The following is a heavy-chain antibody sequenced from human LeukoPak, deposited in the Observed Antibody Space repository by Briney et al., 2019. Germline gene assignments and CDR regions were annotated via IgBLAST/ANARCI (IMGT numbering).Heavy chain of an antibody. V-gene: IGHV4-34*12. CDR3: ARVRYYYYYMDV. CDR2: IIDTGST. CDR1: SESFSGYY. Sequence: SESLSLTCVVYSESFSGYYWTWIRQPPGKGLEWIGEIIDTGSTKYNSSLKSRVTISVDTSKNQFSLKLSSVTAADTAVYYCARVRYYYYYMDVWGKGTTVTVSS. J-gene: IGHJ6*03.